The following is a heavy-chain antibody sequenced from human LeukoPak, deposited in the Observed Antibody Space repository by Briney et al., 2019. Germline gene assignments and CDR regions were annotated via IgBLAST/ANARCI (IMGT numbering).Heavy chain of an antibody. CDR2: IKQDGSEK. CDR1: GFTVSSNY. CDR3: ARELTYMCFDY. V-gene: IGHV3-7*01. J-gene: IGHJ4*02. Sequence: GGSLRLSCAASGFTVSSNYMSWVRQAPGKGLEWVANIKQDGSEKYYVDSVKGRFTISRDNAKNSLYLQMNSLRAEDTAVYYCARELTYMCFDYWGQGTLVTVSS.